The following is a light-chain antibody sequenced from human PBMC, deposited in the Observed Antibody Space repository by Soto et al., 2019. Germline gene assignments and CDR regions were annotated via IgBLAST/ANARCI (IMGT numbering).Light chain of an antibody. Sequence: EIVLRQSPGTLSLSPGERATLSCRASQSVSSSYLAWYQQKPGQAPRLLIYGAYSRATGIQDRFSASGSGTDFTLTIRSLEPEEFAIYYCKQRSSWPLTVGQGTRLEI. CDR1: QSVSSSY. CDR3: KQRSSWPLT. J-gene: IGKJ5*01. V-gene: IGKV3D-20*02. CDR2: GAY.